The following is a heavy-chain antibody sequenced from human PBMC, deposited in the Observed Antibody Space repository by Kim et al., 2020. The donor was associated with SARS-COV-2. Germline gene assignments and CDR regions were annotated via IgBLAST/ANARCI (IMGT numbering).Heavy chain of an antibody. CDR3: ARGMIDYGDYGEVDY. D-gene: IGHD4-17*01. V-gene: IGHV1-3*01. CDR1: GYTFTSYA. CDR2: INAGNGNT. J-gene: IGHJ4*02. Sequence: ASVKVSCKASGYTFTSYAMHWVRQAPGQRLEWMGWINAGNGNTKYSQKFQGRVTITRDTSASTAYMELSSLRSEDTAVYYCARGMIDYGDYGEVDYWGQGTLVTVSS.